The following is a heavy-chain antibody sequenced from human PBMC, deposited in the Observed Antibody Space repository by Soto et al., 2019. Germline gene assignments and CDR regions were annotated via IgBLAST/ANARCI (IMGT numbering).Heavy chain of an antibody. V-gene: IGHV3-23*01. CDR2: FRGSGDDGTT. Sequence: AVGSLRLSRAASGFTFSSYSMSWVRQAPGKGLEWVSGFRGSGDDGTTYYADSVKGRFTISRDNSKNMLFLQMNSLRAEDTAIYYCAKKVNSGSGSQYFDYWGQGTLVTVSS. CDR1: GFTFSSYS. J-gene: IGHJ4*02. CDR3: AKKVNSGSGSQYFDY. D-gene: IGHD3-10*01.